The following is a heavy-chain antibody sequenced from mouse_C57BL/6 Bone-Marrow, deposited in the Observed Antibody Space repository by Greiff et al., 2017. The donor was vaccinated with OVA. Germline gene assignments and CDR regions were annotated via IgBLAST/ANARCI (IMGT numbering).Heavy chain of an antibody. CDR1: RYAFSSSW. J-gene: IGHJ2*01. Sequence: QVHLKESGPELVKPGASVKISCKASRYAFSSSWMNWVKQRPGKGLEWIGRIYPGDGDTNYNGKFKGKATLTADKSSSTAYMQLSSLTSEDSAVYFCARSQLRLLFDYWGQGTTLTVSS. CDR2: IYPGDGDT. D-gene: IGHD3-2*02. CDR3: ARSQLRLLFDY. V-gene: IGHV1-82*01.